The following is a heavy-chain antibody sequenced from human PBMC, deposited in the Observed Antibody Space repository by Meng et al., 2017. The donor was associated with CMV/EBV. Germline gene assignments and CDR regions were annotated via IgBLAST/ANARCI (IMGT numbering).Heavy chain of an antibody. CDR3: ARADIVVVPAAPRFRYYYYGMDV. V-gene: IGHV1-69*05. J-gene: IGHJ6*02. CDR2: IIPIFGTA. Sequence: SVKVSCKASGGTFSSYAISWVRQAPGQGLEWTGGIIPIFGTANYAQKFQGRVTITTDESTSTAYMELSSLRSEDTAVYYCARADIVVVPAAPRFRYYYYGMDVWGQGTTVTVSS. D-gene: IGHD2-2*01. CDR1: GGTFSSYA.